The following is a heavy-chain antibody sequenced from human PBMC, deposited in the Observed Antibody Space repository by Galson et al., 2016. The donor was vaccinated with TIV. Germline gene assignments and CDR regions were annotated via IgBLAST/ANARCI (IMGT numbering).Heavy chain of an antibody. CDR1: GFSFTNAW. D-gene: IGHD3-3*01. J-gene: IGHJ4*02. CDR2: VKSISDGGTT. V-gene: IGHV3-15*01. CDR3: VTLTDVLRFFDWGAPGD. Sequence: SLRLSCAASGFSFTNAWMGWVRQAPGKGLEWVGRVKSISDGGTTDYAAPVKGRFTISRDDSKDILYLQMNGLKIEDTAVYYSVTLTDVLRFFDWGAPGDWGQGTLVTVSS.